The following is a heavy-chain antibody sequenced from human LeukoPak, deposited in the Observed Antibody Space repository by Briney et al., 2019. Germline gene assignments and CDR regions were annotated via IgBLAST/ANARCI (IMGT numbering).Heavy chain of an antibody. Sequence: GRSLRLSCAASGFTFDDYAMHWVRHAPGKGLEWVSGISWNSGSIGYADSVKGRFTISRDNAKNSLHLQMNSLRAEDTALYYCAKGSGSYYVSPCFDYWGQGTLVTVSS. D-gene: IGHD1-26*01. CDR1: GFTFDDYA. V-gene: IGHV3-9*01. J-gene: IGHJ4*02. CDR3: AKGSGSYYVSPCFDY. CDR2: ISWNSGSI.